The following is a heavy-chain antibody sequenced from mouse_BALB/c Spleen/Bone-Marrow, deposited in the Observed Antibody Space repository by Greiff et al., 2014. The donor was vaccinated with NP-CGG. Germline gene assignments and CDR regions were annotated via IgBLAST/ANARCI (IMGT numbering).Heavy chain of an antibody. CDR1: GYPFTDYD. Sequence: VQLLQSGPELVKPGASVKISCKASGYPFTDYDMHWVQQTPGKSLEWIGYIYPHTSAIDYDHKFRNKATLSVDIPSSTAYMVLRSLTSEDSAVYYCVRAPPNTTVVTRDYWGQGTTLTVSS. D-gene: IGHD1-1*01. CDR2: IYPHTSAI. CDR3: VRAPPNTTVVTRDY. V-gene: IGHV1S29*02. J-gene: IGHJ2*01.